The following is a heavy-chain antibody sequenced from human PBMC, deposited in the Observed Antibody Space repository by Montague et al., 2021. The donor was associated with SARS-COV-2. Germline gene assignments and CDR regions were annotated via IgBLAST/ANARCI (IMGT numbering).Heavy chain of an antibody. CDR1: GFSLSTPNVG. V-gene: IGHV2-5*01. CDR3: AHLIRYYDIFTGIPFDX. J-gene: IGHJ4*02. Sequence: PALVKPTQTLTLTCTFSGFSLSTPNVGVGWIRQPPGKALEWVAVIYSNDEKRYSPSLRNRLTTTKDTAKNQVVLSLTYVDPVDTATYYCAHLIRYYDIFTGIPFDXWGQGSQITVSS. D-gene: IGHD3-9*01. CDR2: IYSNDEK.